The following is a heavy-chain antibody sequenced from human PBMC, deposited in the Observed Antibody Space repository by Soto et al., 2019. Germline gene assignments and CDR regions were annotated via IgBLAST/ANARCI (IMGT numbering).Heavy chain of an antibody. CDR2: IIPIFDTA. Sequence: SVKVSCKASGYTFTSYGISWVQQAPGQGLEWMGGIIPIFDTANYAQKFQGRVTITADESTSTAYMELSSLRSEDTAVYYCARDLIAARPHWFDPWGQGTLVTVSS. CDR1: GYTFTSYG. D-gene: IGHD6-6*01. CDR3: ARDLIAARPHWFDP. J-gene: IGHJ5*02. V-gene: IGHV1-69*13.